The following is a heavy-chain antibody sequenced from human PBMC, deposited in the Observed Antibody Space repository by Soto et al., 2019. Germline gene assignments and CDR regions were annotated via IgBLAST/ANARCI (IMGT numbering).Heavy chain of an antibody. CDR1: GGSISSRSYY. V-gene: IGHV4-39*02. CDR2: IYYSGST. D-gene: IGHD2-2*01. CDR3: ARVIVVVPAVPLENWFDP. J-gene: IGHJ5*02. Sequence: SETLSLTCTVSGGSISSRSYYWGWIRQPPGKGLEWIGNIYYSGSTYYNPSLKSRVTISVDTSKNQFSLKLSSVTAADTAVYYCARVIVVVPAVPLENWFDPWSQGTLVTVSS.